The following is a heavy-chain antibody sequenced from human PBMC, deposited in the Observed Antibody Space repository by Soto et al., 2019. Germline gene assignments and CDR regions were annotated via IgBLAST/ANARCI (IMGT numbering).Heavy chain of an antibody. CDR1: GGSISNYY. D-gene: IGHD3-10*01. V-gene: IGHV4-59*01. J-gene: IGHJ5*02. Sequence: SETLSLTCTVSGGSISNYYWSWIRQPPGKGLEWIGLIHDSGTTNYNPSLKSRVTFSVDTSKNQFSLQLNSVIAADTAVYYCARGGASSKWLDPWGQGTLVTVSS. CDR2: IHDSGTT. CDR3: ARGGASSKWLDP.